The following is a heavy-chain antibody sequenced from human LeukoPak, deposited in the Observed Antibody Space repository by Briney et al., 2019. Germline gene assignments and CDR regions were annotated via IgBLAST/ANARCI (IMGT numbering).Heavy chain of an antibody. CDR3: AKGVASSIWNAIDV. CDR1: GFPFSGYG. J-gene: IGHJ4*02. V-gene: IGHV3-30*18. D-gene: IGHD1-1*01. Sequence: GGSLRHTCAASGFPFSGYGMNWVRQAPGKGLEWVTVISDDARNEDYADSVKGRFTISRDNSKNILYLQMNSLRVEGTAVYYCAKGVASSIWNAIDVWGQGTLVTVSS. CDR2: ISDDARNE.